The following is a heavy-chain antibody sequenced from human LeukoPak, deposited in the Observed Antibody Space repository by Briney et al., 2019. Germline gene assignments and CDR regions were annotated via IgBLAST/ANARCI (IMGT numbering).Heavy chain of an antibody. D-gene: IGHD5-18*01. CDR1: GGSFSGYY. V-gene: IGHV4-34*01. Sequence: SETLSLTCAVYGGSFSGYYWSWIRQPPGEGLEWIGEINHSGSTNYNPSLKSRVTISVDTSKNQFSLKLSSVTAADTAVYYCARGRRQLWRYFDYWGQGTLVTVSS. CDR3: ARGRRQLWRYFDY. J-gene: IGHJ4*02. CDR2: INHSGST.